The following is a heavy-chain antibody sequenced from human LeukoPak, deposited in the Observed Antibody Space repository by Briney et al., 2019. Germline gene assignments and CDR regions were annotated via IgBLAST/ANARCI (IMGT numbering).Heavy chain of an antibody. CDR2: IHPSGST. CDR3: VRASADSGGAFDV. V-gene: IGHV4-4*07. D-gene: IGHD2-15*01. Sequence: SETLSLTCTVSGDSISSYYWSWVRQPAGKGLEWIGRIHPSGSTNYNPSLKSRVTTSRDTPKNQFSLKLSSMTAADTAIYYCVRASADSGGAFDVWGHGTVVTVSS. J-gene: IGHJ3*01. CDR1: GDSISSYY.